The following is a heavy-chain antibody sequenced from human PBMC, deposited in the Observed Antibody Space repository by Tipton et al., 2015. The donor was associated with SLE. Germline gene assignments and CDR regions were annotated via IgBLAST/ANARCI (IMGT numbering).Heavy chain of an antibody. CDR1: GFTFNDYA. J-gene: IGHJ4*02. V-gene: IGHV3-49*04. D-gene: IGHD7-27*01. CDR2: LRTKSFGGTA. CDR3: TKDPNWGSAY. Sequence: SLRLSCTASGFTFNDYALSWARQAPGKGLEWIGFLRTKSFGGTAEYAASAKGRFTISGDDSKTVGCLRINSLQTEDTGVYYCTKDPNWGSAYWGQGTLVTVSS.